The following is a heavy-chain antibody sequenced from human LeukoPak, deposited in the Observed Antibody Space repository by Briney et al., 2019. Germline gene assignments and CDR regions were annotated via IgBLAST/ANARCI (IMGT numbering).Heavy chain of an antibody. V-gene: IGHV3-30*04. D-gene: IGHD3-10*01. CDR1: GFNFNSYA. Sequence: PGRSLRLSCAASGFNFNSYAVHWVRQAPGKGLEWVAFISYDGSNTYHADSVKGRFTISRDTSKTTVYLQMNSLRAEDTAVYYCATELRIQSWGVDAFDIWGQGTMVTVCS. CDR2: ISYDGSNT. CDR3: ATELRIQSWGVDAFDI. J-gene: IGHJ3*02.